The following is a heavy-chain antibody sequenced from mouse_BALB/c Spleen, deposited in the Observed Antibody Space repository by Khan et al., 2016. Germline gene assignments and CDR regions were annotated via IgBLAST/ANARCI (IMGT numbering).Heavy chain of an antibody. J-gene: IGHJ4*01. CDR1: GFTFSNYG. CDR2: ISSGGSYT. Sequence: EVELVESGGDLVKPGGSLKLSCAASGFTFSNYGMSWVRQTPDKRLEWVATISSGGSYTYYPDSVKGRFTITRDNAKNTMYLHMSSLKSEDTAMFYGAIGVYYGSSYEYAMDYWGQGTSVTVSS. V-gene: IGHV5-6*01. D-gene: IGHD1-1*01. CDR3: AIGVYYGSSYEYAMDY.